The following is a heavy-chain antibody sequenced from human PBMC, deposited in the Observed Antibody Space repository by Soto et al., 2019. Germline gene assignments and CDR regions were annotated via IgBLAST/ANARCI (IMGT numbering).Heavy chain of an antibody. Sequence: GASVNSSCKASRYTFTNFYIHRRRQAPGQGLEWIGIINPSGGSTTYPQKFQGRVTMTRDTSTSTVHMELITLRSEDTAVYYCARSQVGRTLDVWGPGTTVTVPS. CDR1: RYTFTNFY. CDR2: INPSGGST. V-gene: IGHV1-46*01. D-gene: IGHD1-26*01. CDR3: ARSQVGRTLDV. J-gene: IGHJ6*02.